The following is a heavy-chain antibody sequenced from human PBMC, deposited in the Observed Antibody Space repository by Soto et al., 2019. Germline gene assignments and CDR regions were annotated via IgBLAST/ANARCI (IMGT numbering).Heavy chain of an antibody. CDR2: MNPNSGNT. CDR3: AREGAYYDFWSGSNYYYGMDV. Sequence: QVQLVQSGAEVKKPGASVKVSCRASGYTFTSYDINWVRQATGQGLEWMGWMNPNSGNTGYAQKFQGRVTMTRNTSISTAYMELSSLRSEDTAVYYCAREGAYYDFWSGSNYYYGMDVWGQGTTVTVSS. J-gene: IGHJ6*02. V-gene: IGHV1-8*01. D-gene: IGHD3-3*01. CDR1: GYTFTSYD.